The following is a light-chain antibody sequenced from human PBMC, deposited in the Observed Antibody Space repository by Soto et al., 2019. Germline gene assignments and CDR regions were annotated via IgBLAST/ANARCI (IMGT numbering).Light chain of an antibody. CDR2: TNN. Sequence: QSVLTQPPSVSGAPGQRITISCSGDTSNIESHPVNWFQQVPGAAPKLLIKTNNQRPSGVPDRFSGSKSGASASLAIRGLQSEDEGTYYCATWDDSRNGVFGSGTKVTAL. CDR1: TSNIESHP. CDR3: ATWDDSRNGV. J-gene: IGLJ1*01. V-gene: IGLV1-44*01.